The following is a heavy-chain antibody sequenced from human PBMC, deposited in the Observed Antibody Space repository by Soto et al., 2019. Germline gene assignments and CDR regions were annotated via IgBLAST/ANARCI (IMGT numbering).Heavy chain of an antibody. D-gene: IGHD6-13*01. CDR2: ISYDGSNK. V-gene: IGHV3-30-3*01. Sequence: QVQLVESGGGVVQPGRSLRLSCAASGFTFSSYAMHWVRQAPGKGLEWVAVISYDGSNKYYADSVKGRFTISRDNAKNSLYLQMNSLRDEDTAVYYCVELEAMDVWGQGTTVTVSS. J-gene: IGHJ6*02. CDR1: GFTFSSYA. CDR3: VELEAMDV.